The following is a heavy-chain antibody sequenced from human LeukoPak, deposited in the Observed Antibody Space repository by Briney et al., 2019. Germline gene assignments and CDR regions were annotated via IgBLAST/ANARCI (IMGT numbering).Heavy chain of an antibody. Sequence: PSETLSLTCTVSGGSISSYYWSWIRQPAGKGLEWIGRIYTSGSTNYNPSLKSRVTMSVDTSKNQFSLKLSSVTAADTAVYYCARDVPVAGSYYFDYWGQGTLVTVSS. V-gene: IGHV4-4*07. CDR2: IYTSGST. J-gene: IGHJ4*02. CDR3: ARDVPVAGSYYFDY. CDR1: GGSISSYY. D-gene: IGHD6-19*01.